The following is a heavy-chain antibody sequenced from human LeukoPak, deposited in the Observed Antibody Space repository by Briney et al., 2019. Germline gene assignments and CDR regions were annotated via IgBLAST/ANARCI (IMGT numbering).Heavy chain of an antibody. J-gene: IGHJ5*02. CDR2: ISGSGGST. Sequence: SCKASGGTFSSYAMSWVRQAPGKGLEWVSAISGSGGSTYYADSVKGRFTISRDNSKNTLYLQMNSLRAEDTAVYYCAKDGQDSSSWYGPNWFDPWGQGTLVTVSS. V-gene: IGHV3-23*01. CDR3: AKDGQDSSSWYGPNWFDP. D-gene: IGHD6-13*01. CDR1: GGTFSSYA.